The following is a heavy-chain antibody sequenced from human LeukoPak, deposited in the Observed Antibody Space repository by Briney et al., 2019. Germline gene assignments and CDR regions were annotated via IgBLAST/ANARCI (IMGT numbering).Heavy chain of an antibody. CDR2: INHDGTGT. Sequence: GGSLRLSCATSGLTFSGSGIHWVRQASGKGLVWVSGINHDGTGTYYADSVKGRFTISRDNAKNTVYLQMNGLRAEDTTVYYCATVSEYWGQGTLVTVSS. J-gene: IGHJ4*02. CDR1: GLTFSGSG. V-gene: IGHV3-74*01. CDR3: ATVSEY.